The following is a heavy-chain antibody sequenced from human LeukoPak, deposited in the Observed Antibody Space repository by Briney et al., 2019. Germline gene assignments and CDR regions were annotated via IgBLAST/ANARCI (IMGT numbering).Heavy chain of an antibody. Sequence: GGSLRLSCAASGFTFSDYYMSWIRQAPGKGLEWVSYISSSGSTIYYADSVKGRFTISMDNAKNSLYLQMNSLRAEDTAVYYCARDRDFYYPLDYWGQGTLVTVSS. CDR1: GFTFSDYY. J-gene: IGHJ4*02. CDR2: ISSSGSTI. V-gene: IGHV3-11*01. D-gene: IGHD3-22*01. CDR3: ARDRDFYYPLDY.